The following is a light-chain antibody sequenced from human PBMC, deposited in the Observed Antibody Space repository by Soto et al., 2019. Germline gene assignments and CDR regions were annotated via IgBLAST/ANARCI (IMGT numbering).Light chain of an antibody. Sequence: EIVLTQSPATLSFSPGERATLSCSASQSVSSFLAWYQQKPGQAHRLIIFDAYNRATGIPDRFSGSGSGTDFTLTISRLEPEDLAVYYCQQRSNWPSITFGNWKRLEIK. CDR1: QSVSSF. J-gene: IGKJ5*01. CDR3: QQRSNWPSIT. V-gene: IGKV3-11*01. CDR2: DAY.